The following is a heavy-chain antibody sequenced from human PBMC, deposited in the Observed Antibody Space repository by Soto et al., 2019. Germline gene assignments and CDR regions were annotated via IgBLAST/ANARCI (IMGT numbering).Heavy chain of an antibody. CDR1: GFTFSSYA. D-gene: IGHD2-15*01. J-gene: IGHJ5*02. CDR2: ISGSGGST. V-gene: IGHV3-23*01. Sequence: EVQLLESGGGLVQPGGSLRLSCAASGFTFSSYAMSWVRQAPGKGLEWVSAISGSGGSTYYADSVKGRFTISRDNSKNTLYLQMNSLRAEDTAVYYCAKRFCSGGSCSSNWFDPWGQGTLVTVSS. CDR3: AKRFCSGGSCSSNWFDP.